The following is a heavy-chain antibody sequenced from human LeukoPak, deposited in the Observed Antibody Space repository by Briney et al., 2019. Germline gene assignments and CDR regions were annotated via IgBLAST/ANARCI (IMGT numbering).Heavy chain of an antibody. Sequence: GGSLRLSCEASGFTFTNAWMNWVRQAPGKGPEWVGRMKSKRDGGATEYAAPVKGRFTISRDDSKNTLYLQMNSLKTEDTAVYYCTTDLVGDYVPWGQGTMVTVSS. CDR3: TTDLVGDYVP. CDR2: MKSKRDGGAT. V-gene: IGHV3-15*01. CDR1: GFTFTNAW. J-gene: IGHJ3*01. D-gene: IGHD3-16*01.